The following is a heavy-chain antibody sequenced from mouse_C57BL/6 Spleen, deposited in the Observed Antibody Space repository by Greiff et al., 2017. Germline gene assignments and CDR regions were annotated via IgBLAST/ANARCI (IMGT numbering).Heavy chain of an antibody. Sequence: QVQLQQPGAELVKPGASVKLSCKASGYTFTSYWMHWVKQRPGQGLEWIGMIHPNSGSTNYNEKFKSKATLTVDKSSSPAYMQLSRLTSEDSAVYYCARGDGYDGDWYFDVWSTGTTVTVSS. J-gene: IGHJ1*03. CDR1: GYTFTSYW. CDR2: IHPNSGST. D-gene: IGHD2-2*01. CDR3: ARGDGYDGDWYFDV. V-gene: IGHV1-64*01.